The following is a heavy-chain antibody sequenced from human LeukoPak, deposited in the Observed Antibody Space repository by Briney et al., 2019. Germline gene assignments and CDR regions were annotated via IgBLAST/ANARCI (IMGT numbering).Heavy chain of an antibody. CDR2: INPNSGGT. J-gene: IGHJ6*03. CDR1: GYTFTGYY. Sequence: GASVKVSCKASGYTFTGYYMHWVRQAPGQGLEWMGWINPNSGGTNYAQKFQGRVTITRNTSISTAYMELSSLRSEDTAVYYCARGWIQLWPNYYYYMDVWGKGTTVTVSS. V-gene: IGHV1-2*02. D-gene: IGHD5-18*01. CDR3: ARGWIQLWPNYYYYMDV.